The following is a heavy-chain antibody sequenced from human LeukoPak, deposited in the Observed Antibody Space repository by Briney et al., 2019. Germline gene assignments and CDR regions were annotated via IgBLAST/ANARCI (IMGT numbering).Heavy chain of an antibody. J-gene: IGHJ4*02. D-gene: IGHD2-15*01. Sequence: SETRSLTCTVSGGSISSYYWSWIRQPPGKGREWIGYIYYSGSTNYNPSLKSRVTISVDTSKNQFSLKLSSVTAADTAVYYCASSHLSVALFDYWGQGTLVTVSS. CDR3: ASSHLSVALFDY. CDR1: GGSISSYY. CDR2: IYYSGST. V-gene: IGHV4-59*01.